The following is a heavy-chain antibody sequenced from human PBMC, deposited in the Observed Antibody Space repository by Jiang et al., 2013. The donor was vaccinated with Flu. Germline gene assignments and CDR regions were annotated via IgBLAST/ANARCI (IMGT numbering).Heavy chain of an antibody. V-gene: IGHV4-61*01. J-gene: IGHJ3*02. Sequence: GSGLVKPSETLSLTCTVSGGSVSSGSYYWSWIRQPPGKGLEWIGYIYYSGSTNYNPSLKSRVTISVDTSKNQFSLKLSSVTAADTAVYYCATFGPKLGLFRRRDAFDIWGQGTMVTVSS. CDR1: GGSVSSGSYY. CDR2: IYYSGST. D-gene: IGHD3-10*01. CDR3: ATFGPKLGLFRRRDAFDI.